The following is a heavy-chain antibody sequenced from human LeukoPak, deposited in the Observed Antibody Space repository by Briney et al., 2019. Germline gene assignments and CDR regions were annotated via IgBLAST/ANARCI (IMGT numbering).Heavy chain of an antibody. Sequence: SETLSLTCAVYGVSFSGYYWSWIRQPPGKGLEWIGEINHSGSTNYNPSLKSRVTISVDTSKNQFSLKLSSVTAADTAVYYCARDLDSPPDYYGMDVWGQGTTVTVSS. D-gene: IGHD2-15*01. CDR1: GVSFSGYY. CDR2: INHSGST. V-gene: IGHV4-34*01. CDR3: ARDLDSPPDYYGMDV. J-gene: IGHJ6*02.